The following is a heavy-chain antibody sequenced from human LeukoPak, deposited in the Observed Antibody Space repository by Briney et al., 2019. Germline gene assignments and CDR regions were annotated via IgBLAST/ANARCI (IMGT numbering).Heavy chain of an antibody. J-gene: IGHJ4*02. Sequence: PGGSLRLSCAASGFAVSSNYMSWVRQAPAKGLEWVSVIYSGGSTYYADSVKGRFTISRDNSKNTLYLQMNSLRAEDTAVYYCARDSGYSGYSDYWGQGTLVTVSS. V-gene: IGHV3-66*01. D-gene: IGHD5-12*01. CDR3: ARDSGYSGYSDY. CDR2: IYSGGST. CDR1: GFAVSSNY.